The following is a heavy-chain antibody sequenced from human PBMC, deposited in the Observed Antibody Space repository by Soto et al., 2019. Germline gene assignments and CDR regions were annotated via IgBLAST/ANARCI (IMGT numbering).Heavy chain of an antibody. Sequence: EVQLVESGGDLVQPGGSLRLSCTASGFTLSNYWMCWVRQAPGKGLEWVANIRQDGSTRNYVESVKGRFIISRDDAKNSLYLQMNNLRGEDTAVYYCARDLYSGRYGSGFWGQGTLVTVSS. CDR2: IRQDGSTR. V-gene: IGHV3-7*04. CDR1: GFTLSNYW. CDR3: ARDLYSGRYGSGF. J-gene: IGHJ4*02. D-gene: IGHD1-26*01.